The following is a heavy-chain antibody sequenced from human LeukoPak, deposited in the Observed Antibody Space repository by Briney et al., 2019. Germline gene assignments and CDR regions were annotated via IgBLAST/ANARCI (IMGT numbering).Heavy chain of an antibody. CDR1: GYTFTSYD. J-gene: IGHJ4*02. CDR3: ARGPPNWGYVY. V-gene: IGHV1-8*01. D-gene: IGHD7-27*01. CDR2: MSPNSGDT. Sequence: ASVKVSCKASGYTFTSYDFNWVRQATGQRPEWMGWMSPNSGDTGYAQKFQDRVTMTRNTSISTAYMELSSLRSDDTAVYYCARGPPNWGYVYWGPGTLVTVSS.